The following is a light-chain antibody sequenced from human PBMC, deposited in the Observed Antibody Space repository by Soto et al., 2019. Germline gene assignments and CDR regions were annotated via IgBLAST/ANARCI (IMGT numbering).Light chain of an antibody. CDR2: GAS. J-gene: IGKJ5*01. CDR3: QLSGYSPIP. CDR1: QSVSSN. Sequence: EIVVSLSPATVSVSTGERDTLSCRASQSVSSNLAWYQQKPGQAPRLLIYGASSRATGIPDKFSGSGSGTDFTLTIDGLEPEDFAVYYSQLSGYSPIPFGQGARLAI. V-gene: IGKV3-20*01.